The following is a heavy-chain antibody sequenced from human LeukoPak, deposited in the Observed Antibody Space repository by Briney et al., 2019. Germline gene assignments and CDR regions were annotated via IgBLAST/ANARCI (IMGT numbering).Heavy chain of an antibody. Sequence: GGSLRLSCAASGFTFSSYSMNWVRQAPGKGLGWVSSISSSSSYIYYADSVKGRFTISRDNAKNSLYLQMNSLRAEDTAVYYCARFGSGYYQFDYWGQGTLVTVSS. D-gene: IGHD3-22*01. CDR3: ARFGSGYYQFDY. CDR1: GFTFSSYS. CDR2: ISSSSSYI. J-gene: IGHJ4*02. V-gene: IGHV3-21*01.